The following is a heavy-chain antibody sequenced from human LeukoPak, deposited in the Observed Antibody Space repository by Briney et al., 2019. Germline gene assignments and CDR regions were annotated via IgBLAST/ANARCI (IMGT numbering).Heavy chain of an antibody. D-gene: IGHD3/OR15-3a*01. Sequence: GGSLRLSCAASGFTFTSYSMNWVRQAPGKGLEWISGIRSAVETTHYADSVKGRFIISRDNSKNALSLQLNNLRPEDTALYYCAKHFCTGLDCSLFDSWGQGTLVTVSS. J-gene: IGHJ4*02. V-gene: IGHV3-23*01. CDR1: GFTFTSYS. CDR3: AKHFCTGLDCSLFDS. CDR2: IRSAVETT.